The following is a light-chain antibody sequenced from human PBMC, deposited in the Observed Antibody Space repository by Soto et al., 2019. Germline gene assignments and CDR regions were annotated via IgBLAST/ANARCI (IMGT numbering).Light chain of an antibody. J-gene: IGKJ4*01. Sequence: EIVMTPSPATLSVSPGERATLSCRASPSVAGNLAWYQQKPGQAPRLLMYGASTRATGIPTRLSGSGSVTAVTLTISSRQSEDFGVYYCQQYNNWPLTFGGGTKVEIQ. V-gene: IGKV3-15*01. CDR1: PSVAGN. CDR3: QQYNNWPLT. CDR2: GAS.